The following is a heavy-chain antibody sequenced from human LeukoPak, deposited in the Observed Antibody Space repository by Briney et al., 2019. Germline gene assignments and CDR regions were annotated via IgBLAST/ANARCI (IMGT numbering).Heavy chain of an antibody. J-gene: IGHJ4*02. CDR2: IIPIFGTA. CDR3: ARESRDYYGSGSYYGY. V-gene: IGHV1-69*13. CDR1: GGTFSSYA. Sequence: ASVKVSCKASGGTFSSYAISWVRQAPGQGLEWMGGIIPIFGTANYAQKFQGRVTITADESTSTAYMELSSLRSEDTAVYYCARESRDYYGSGSYYGYWGQGTLVTVSS. D-gene: IGHD3-10*01.